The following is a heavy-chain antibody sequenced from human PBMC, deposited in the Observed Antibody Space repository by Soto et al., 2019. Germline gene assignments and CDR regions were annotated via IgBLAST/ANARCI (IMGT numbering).Heavy chain of an antibody. J-gene: IGHJ6*02. V-gene: IGHV1-8*01. CDR3: AREGIWSGYYQISHEYYYYYGMDV. Sequence: QVQLVQSGAEVKKPGASVMVSCKASGYTFTSYNINWVRQATGQGLEWMGWMNPNSGNTGYAQKFQGRVTMTRNTSIRTAYMELSSLRSEDTAVYYCAREGIWSGYYQISHEYYYYYGMDVWGQGTTVPVSS. D-gene: IGHD3-3*01. CDR1: GYTFTSYN. CDR2: MNPNSGNT.